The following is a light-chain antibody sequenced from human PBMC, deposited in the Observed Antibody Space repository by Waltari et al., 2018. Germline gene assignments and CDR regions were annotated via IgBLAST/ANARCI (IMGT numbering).Light chain of an antibody. V-gene: IGLV3-21*04. Sequence: SYVLTQPPSVSVAPGETASITCGGDNIGNYSVHWYQQKPGQAPVLVIFYDSDRPSGIPARFSGSNSGNTATLTITSVEAGDEARYYCQVWHADIDPGVFGTGTEVTVL. CDR2: YDS. CDR1: NIGNYS. J-gene: IGLJ1*01. CDR3: QVWHADIDPGV.